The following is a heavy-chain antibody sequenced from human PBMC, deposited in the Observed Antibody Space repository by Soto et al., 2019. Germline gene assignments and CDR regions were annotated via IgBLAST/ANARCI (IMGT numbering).Heavy chain of an antibody. CDR3: ARDVNYDCSSGYHYYYCGMGV. J-gene: IGHJ6*02. V-gene: IGHV1-69*06. CDR2: IIPIFGTA. Sequence: ASVKVSCKASGGTFSSYAISWVRQAPGQGLEWMGGIIPIFGTANYAQKFKGRVTITADKSTSTASMELSSLRSEDPAVYYCARDVNYDCSSGYHYYYCGMGVWGQGTTVTVSS. CDR1: GGTFSSYA. D-gene: IGHD3-22*01.